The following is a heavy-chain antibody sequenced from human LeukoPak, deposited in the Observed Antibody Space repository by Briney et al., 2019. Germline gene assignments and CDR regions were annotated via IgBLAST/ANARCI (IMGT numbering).Heavy chain of an antibody. J-gene: IGHJ3*02. Sequence: SETLSLTCTVSGGSISSSSYYWGWIRQPPGKGLEWIGSIYYSGSTYYNPSLKSRVTISVDTSKNQFSLNLSSVTAADTAVYYCARISAASNAFDIWGQGTMVTVSS. D-gene: IGHD2-2*01. CDR3: ARISAASNAFDI. CDR1: GGSISSSSYY. CDR2: IYYSGST. V-gene: IGHV4-39*01.